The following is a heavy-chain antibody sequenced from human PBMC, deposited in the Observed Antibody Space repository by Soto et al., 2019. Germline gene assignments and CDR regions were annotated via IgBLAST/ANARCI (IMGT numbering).Heavy chain of an antibody. CDR2: IYWDDDK. CDR3: ARCGGARNWFDP. Sequence: QITLKESGPTLVRPTQTLTLTCVFSGFSLNDVGVGVGWIRQPPGKTLEWLALIYWDDDKRYSPSLESRVTITKDTSRNQVVLTLTNMDTVDTATYYCARCGGARNWFDPWGQGTLVTVSS. J-gene: IGHJ5*02. V-gene: IGHV2-5*02. CDR1: GFSLNDVGVG. D-gene: IGHD2-21*01.